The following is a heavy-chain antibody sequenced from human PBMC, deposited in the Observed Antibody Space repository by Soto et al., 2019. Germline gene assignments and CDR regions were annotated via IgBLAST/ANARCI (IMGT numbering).Heavy chain of an antibody. CDR3: ARGFWYYYDSSGPSGYFDY. J-gene: IGHJ4*02. Sequence: LRLSCAASGFTFSSYAMHWVRQAPGKGLEWVAVISYDGSNKYYADSVKGRFTISRDNSKNTLYLQMNSLRAEDTAVYYCARGFWYYYDSSGPSGYFDYWGQGTLVTVSS. V-gene: IGHV3-30-3*01. CDR2: ISYDGSNK. CDR1: GFTFSSYA. D-gene: IGHD3-22*01.